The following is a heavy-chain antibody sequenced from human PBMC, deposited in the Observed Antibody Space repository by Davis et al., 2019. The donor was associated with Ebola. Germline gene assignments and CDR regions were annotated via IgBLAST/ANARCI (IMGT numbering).Heavy chain of an antibody. V-gene: IGHV1-58*01. Sequence: SVKVSCKASGITFTSSAVQWVRQARGQRLEWIGWIVVGSGNTNYAQKFQERVTITRDMSTSTAYMELSSLRSEDTAVYYCAAIVGATSFAFQHWGQGTLVTVSS. CDR3: AAIVGATSFAFQH. CDR2: IVVGSGNT. D-gene: IGHD1-26*01. CDR1: GITFTSSA. J-gene: IGHJ1*01.